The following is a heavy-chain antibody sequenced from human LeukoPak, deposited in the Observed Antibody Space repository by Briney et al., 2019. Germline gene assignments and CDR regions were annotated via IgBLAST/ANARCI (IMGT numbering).Heavy chain of an antibody. CDR3: ARDLVYGYSSNWG. CDR2: ISNSRTYI. D-gene: IGHD6-13*01. Sequence: PGGSLRLSCAASGFTFSSYSMYWVRQAPGKGLEWVSSISNSRTYIYYADSVKGRFTISRDNAKNSLYLQMNSLRAEDTAVYYCARDLVYGYSSNWGWGQGTLVTVSS. V-gene: IGHV3-21*01. CDR1: GFTFSSYS. J-gene: IGHJ4*02.